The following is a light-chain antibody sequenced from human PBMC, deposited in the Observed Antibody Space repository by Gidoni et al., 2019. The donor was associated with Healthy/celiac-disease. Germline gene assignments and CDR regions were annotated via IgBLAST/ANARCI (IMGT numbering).Light chain of an antibody. V-gene: IGKV4-1*01. Sequence: DIVMTQSPVSLAVSLGERATINCKSSQSVLYSSNNKNYLAWYQQKPGQTPKLLIYWASTRESGVPDRFSGSGSGTDFTLTISSLQAEDVAVYYCQQYYSSPLTFGGXTKVEIK. CDR3: QQYYSSPLT. CDR2: WAS. CDR1: QSVLYSSNNKNY. J-gene: IGKJ4*01.